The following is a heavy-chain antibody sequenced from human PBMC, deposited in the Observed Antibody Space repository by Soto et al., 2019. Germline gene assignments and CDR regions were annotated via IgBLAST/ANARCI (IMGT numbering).Heavy chain of an antibody. D-gene: IGHD5-18*01. CDR1: GGSVSSGDYC. Sequence: SETLSLTCTVSGGSVSSGDYCWSWIRQPPGKGLEWIGYIYYSGNTNYNPSLKSRVIISVDTSKILFSLKLTSVTAADTAVYYCARIPVDTSMIYWLDPWGQGTLVTVSS. CDR2: IYYSGNT. J-gene: IGHJ5*02. CDR3: ARIPVDTSMIYWLDP. V-gene: IGHV4-61*08.